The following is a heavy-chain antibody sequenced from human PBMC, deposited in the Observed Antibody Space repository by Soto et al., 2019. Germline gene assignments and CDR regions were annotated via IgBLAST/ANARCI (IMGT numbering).Heavy chain of an antibody. Sequence: GGSLRLSCEASGFTFSGYGMHWVRQAPGKGLDWVAVISYYGTNAYYEDSVKGRFTISRDNSKNTLYLQMNSLGTEDTAVYFCAKEDSSGRYSLDYWGQGSQVTVSS. CDR2: ISYYGTNA. D-gene: IGHD1-26*01. V-gene: IGHV3-30*18. J-gene: IGHJ4*02. CDR1: GFTFSGYG. CDR3: AKEDSSGRYSLDY.